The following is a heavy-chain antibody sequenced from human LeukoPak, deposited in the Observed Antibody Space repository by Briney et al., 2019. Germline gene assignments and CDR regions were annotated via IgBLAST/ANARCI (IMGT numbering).Heavy chain of an antibody. CDR1: GFTFSPHY. Sequence: GGSLRLSCAASGFTFSPHYMDWVRQSPWQGLEWVGLIRNKADGYTTIYAASVKGIFTISRDDSKNSVYLQMDRLKTEDTAVYYCGDLGSAGADHWGQGNLVTVSS. D-gene: IGHD3-10*01. V-gene: IGHV3-72*01. CDR2: IRNKADGYTT. CDR3: GDLGSAGADH. J-gene: IGHJ4*02.